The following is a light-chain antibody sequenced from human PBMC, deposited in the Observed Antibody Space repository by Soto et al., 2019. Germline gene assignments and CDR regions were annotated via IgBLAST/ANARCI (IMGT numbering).Light chain of an antibody. CDR3: SSFTTSSTWV. V-gene: IGLV2-14*01. CDR2: EVS. J-gene: IGLJ3*02. Sequence: QSALTQPASVSGSPGQSIAISCTGTSSDVGKYSYVSWFQQYPGNAPKLMIYEVSNRPSGVSNRFSGSKSGNTASLTISGLQGEDEAVYYCSSFTTSSTWVFGGGTKLTVL. CDR1: SSDVGKYSY.